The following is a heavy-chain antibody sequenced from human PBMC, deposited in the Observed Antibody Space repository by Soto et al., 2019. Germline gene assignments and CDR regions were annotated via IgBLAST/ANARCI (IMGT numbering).Heavy chain of an antibody. CDR2: IYHSGST. J-gene: IGHJ4*02. CDR3: ARDKITGLFDY. Sequence: PSETLSLTCAVSGGSISSGGYSWSWIRQPPGKGLGWIGYIYHSGSTYYNPSLKSRVTISVDTSKNQFSLKLTSVTAADTAVYYCARDKITGLFDYWGQGTQVTVSS. CDR1: GGSISSGGYS. D-gene: IGHD2-8*02. V-gene: IGHV4-30-2*01.